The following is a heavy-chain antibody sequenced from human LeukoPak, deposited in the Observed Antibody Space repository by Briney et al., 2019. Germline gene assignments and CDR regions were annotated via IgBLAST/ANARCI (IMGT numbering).Heavy chain of an antibody. Sequence: GASVKVSCKASGYTFTGYYMHWVRQAPGQGLEWMGRIIPIFGTANYAQKFQGRVTITTDESTSTAYMELSSLRSEDTAVYYCARAPDSDCGGDCYSYFQHWGQGTLVTVSS. CDR1: GYTFTGYY. CDR2: IIPIFGTA. J-gene: IGHJ1*01. D-gene: IGHD2-21*02. V-gene: IGHV1-69*05. CDR3: ARAPDSDCGGDCYSYFQH.